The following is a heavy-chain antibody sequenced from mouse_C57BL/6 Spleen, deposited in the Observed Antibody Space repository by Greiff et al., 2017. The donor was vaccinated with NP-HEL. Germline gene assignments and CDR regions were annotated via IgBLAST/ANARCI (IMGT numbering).Heavy chain of an antibody. CDR3: ACEDSSYGGDYFDY. Sequence: QVQLQQPGAELVRPGASVKLSCKASGYPFTSYWMHWVKQRPGPGLEWIGVIHPSDSYTNYNQKFKGKATLTVDKSSSTAYMQLSSLTSEDSAVYYFACEDSSYGGDYFDYWGQGTTLTVSS. D-gene: IGHD1-1*01. CDR2: IHPSDSYT. V-gene: IGHV1-59*01. CDR1: GYPFTSYW. J-gene: IGHJ2*01.